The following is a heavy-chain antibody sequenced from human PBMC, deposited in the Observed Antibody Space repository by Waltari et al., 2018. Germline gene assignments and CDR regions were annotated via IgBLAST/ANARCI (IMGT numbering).Heavy chain of an antibody. CDR2: IYYSGNT. D-gene: IGHD1-26*01. CDR3: ARASDGSYPFDT. V-gene: IGHV4-31*03. J-gene: IGHJ4*02. CDR1: GGSVNSGGYY. Sequence: QVQLQESGPTLVKSSQTLSLTCSVSGGSVNSGGYYWSWVRQRPGRGLEWIGHIYYSGNTIYNPSLESRLTISVDTSKNEFSLRLSSLTAADTAVYYCARASDGSYPFDTWGQGTLVTVSS.